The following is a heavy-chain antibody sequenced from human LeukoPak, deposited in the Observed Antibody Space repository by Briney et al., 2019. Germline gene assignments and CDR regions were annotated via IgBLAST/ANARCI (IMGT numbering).Heavy chain of an antibody. V-gene: IGHV1-2*02. J-gene: IGHJ4*02. Sequence: ASVKVSCKASGYTFTGYYMHWVRQAPGQGLEWMGWINPNSGGTNYAQKFQGRVTITADKSTSTAYMELSSLRSEDTAVYYCARDYRRITGLGYYFDYWGQGTLVTVSS. CDR2: INPNSGGT. CDR3: ARDYRRITGLGYYFDY. CDR1: GYTFTGYY. D-gene: IGHD1-20*01.